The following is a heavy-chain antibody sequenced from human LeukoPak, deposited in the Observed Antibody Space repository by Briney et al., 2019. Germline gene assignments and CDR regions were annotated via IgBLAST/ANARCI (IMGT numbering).Heavy chain of an antibody. J-gene: IGHJ3*02. Sequence: GGSLRLSCASSGFTLTGYGMHWVRQAPGKVLEWVAVIWYDGNNKYYVDSVKGRFTISRDTSKNTLYLQMNSLRAEDTAIYYCARDGLASIGLDMWGQGTVVTVSS. CDR2: IWYDGNNK. D-gene: IGHD6-13*01. CDR3: ARDGLASIGLDM. V-gene: IGHV3-33*08. CDR1: GFTLTGYG.